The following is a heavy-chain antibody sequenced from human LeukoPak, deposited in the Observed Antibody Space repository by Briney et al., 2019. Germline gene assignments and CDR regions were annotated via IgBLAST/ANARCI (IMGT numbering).Heavy chain of an antibody. CDR2: IDTSLRT. CDR1: SGSVRSYY. Sequence: SETLSLTCTVSSGSVRSYYWSWIRQPAGNRLEWIGRIDTSLRTNYNPSLKSRVTMSEDTAKNQVSLDLRSVTAADTAVYFCAGASGATETLWDFDLWGQGILVAVPS. CDR3: AGASGATETLWDFDL. D-gene: IGHD2-21*01. V-gene: IGHV4-4*07. J-gene: IGHJ4*02.